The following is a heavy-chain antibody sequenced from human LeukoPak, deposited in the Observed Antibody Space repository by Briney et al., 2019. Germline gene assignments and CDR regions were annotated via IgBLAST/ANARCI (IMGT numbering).Heavy chain of an antibody. Sequence: GASVKVSCEASGYTFTTSVMHWVRQAPGQRLEWMGWINAGNGNTKCSQRFQGRVTITRDTSATTVYMDLSSLRSEDTAVYYRARPFRGVSGYDAYDIWGQGTLVTVS. CDR1: GYTFTTSV. D-gene: IGHD3-10*01. CDR2: INAGNGNT. V-gene: IGHV1-3*01. CDR3: ARPFRGVSGYDAYDI. J-gene: IGHJ3*02.